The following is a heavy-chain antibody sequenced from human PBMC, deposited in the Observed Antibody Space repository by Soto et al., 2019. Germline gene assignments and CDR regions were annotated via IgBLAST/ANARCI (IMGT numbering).Heavy chain of an antibody. J-gene: IGHJ6*02. V-gene: IGHV3-13*01. CDR1: GFTFSSYD. Sequence: LSLSCAASGFTFSSYDMHWVRQATGKGLEWVSAIGTAGDTYYPGSVKGRFTISRENAKNSLYLQMNSLRAGDTAVYYCARAGSDYGGYYYYGMDVWGQGTTVTVSS. CDR2: IGTAGDT. D-gene: IGHD4-17*01. CDR3: ARAGSDYGGYYYYGMDV.